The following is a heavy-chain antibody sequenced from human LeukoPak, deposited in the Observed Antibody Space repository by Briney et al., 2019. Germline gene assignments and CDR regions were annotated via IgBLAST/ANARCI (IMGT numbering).Heavy chain of an antibody. CDR1: GGSISSYY. CDR2: IYYSGST. V-gene: IGHV4-59*01. J-gene: IGHJ5*02. Sequence: SETLSLTCTVSGGSISSYYWSWIRQPPWKGLEWIGYIYYSGSTNYNPYLKSRVTISVDTSKNQFSLKLSSVTAADTAVYYCARDRAFYYDSSGYYSSNWFDPWGQGTLVTVSS. CDR3: ARDRAFYYDSSGYYSSNWFDP. D-gene: IGHD3-22*01.